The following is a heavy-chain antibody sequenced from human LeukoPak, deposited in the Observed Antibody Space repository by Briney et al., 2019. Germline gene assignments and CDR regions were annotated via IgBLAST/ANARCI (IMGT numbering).Heavy chain of an antibody. CDR2: INHSGST. CDR1: GGSFSGYY. CDR3: ARASIAARAPGY. D-gene: IGHD6-6*01. V-gene: IGHV4-34*01. Sequence: SETLSLTCAVYGGSFSGYYWSWIRQPPGKGLEWIGEINHSGSTNYNPSLKSRVTISVDTSKNQFSLKLSSVTAADTAVYYCARASIAARAPGYWGQGTLVTVSS. J-gene: IGHJ4*02.